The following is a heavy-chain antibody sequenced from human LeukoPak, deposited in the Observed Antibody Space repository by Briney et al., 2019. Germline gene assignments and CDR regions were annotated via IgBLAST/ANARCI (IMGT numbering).Heavy chain of an antibody. D-gene: IGHD5/OR15-5a*01. CDR2: ISYDGSNK. CDR3: ARAHPRFSLSATYGY. J-gene: IGHJ4*02. CDR1: GFTFSSYA. Sequence: GGSLRLSCAASGFTFSSYAMHWVRQAPGKGLEWVAVISYDGSNKYYADSVKGRFTISRDNSKNTLYLQMNSLRAEDTAVYYCARAHPRFSLSATYGYWGQGTLVTVSS. V-gene: IGHV3-30-3*01.